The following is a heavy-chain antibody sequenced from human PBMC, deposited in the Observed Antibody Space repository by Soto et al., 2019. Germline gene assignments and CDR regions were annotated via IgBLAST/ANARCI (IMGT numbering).Heavy chain of an antibody. CDR1: GFTFSSYA. V-gene: IGHV3-23*01. J-gene: IGHJ1*01. CDR3: XXXXXXXXTISRYFQD. CDR2: ISGGGSTT. Sequence: EVQLLESGGGLVQPEGSLRLSCEASGFTFSSYAMSWVRQAPGKGLEWVSGISGGGSTTYYADSVKGRFTISRDNSKNXLXXXXXXXXXXXXXXXXXXXXXXXXXTISRYFQDWGQGTLVTVSS.